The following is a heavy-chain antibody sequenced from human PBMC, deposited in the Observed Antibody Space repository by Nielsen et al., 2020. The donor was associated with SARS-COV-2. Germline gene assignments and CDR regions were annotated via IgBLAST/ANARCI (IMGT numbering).Heavy chain of an antibody. CDR1: GYTFTSYG. Sequence: ASVKVSCKASGYTFTSYGISWVRQAPGQGLEWMGWISAYNGNTNYAQKLQGRVTMTTDTSTSTAYMELRSLRSDDTAVYYCARRDADFYDFWSGSAYGMDVWGQGTTVTVSS. V-gene: IGHV1-18*01. CDR3: ARRDADFYDFWSGSAYGMDV. J-gene: IGHJ6*02. D-gene: IGHD3-3*01. CDR2: ISAYNGNT.